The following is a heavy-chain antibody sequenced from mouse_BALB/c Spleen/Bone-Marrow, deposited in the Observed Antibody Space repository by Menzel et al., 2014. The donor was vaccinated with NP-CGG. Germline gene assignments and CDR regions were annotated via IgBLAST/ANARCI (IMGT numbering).Heavy chain of an antibody. CDR2: ISDGGSYT. CDR3: ANYYGSTWFAY. J-gene: IGHJ3*01. D-gene: IGHD1-1*01. V-gene: IGHV5-4*02. Sequence: VQLKESGGGLVKPGGSLKLSCAASGFTFSDYYMYWVRQTPEKRLEWVATISDGGSYTYYPDSVKGRFTISRDNAKNNLYLQRSSLKSEDTAMYYCANYYGSTWFAYWGQGTLVTVSA. CDR1: GFTFSDYY.